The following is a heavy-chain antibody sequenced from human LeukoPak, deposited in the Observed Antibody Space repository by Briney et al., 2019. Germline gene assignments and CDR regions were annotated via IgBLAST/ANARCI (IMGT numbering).Heavy chain of an antibody. CDR2: INPSGGST. J-gene: IGHJ4*02. Sequence: ASVKVSCKASGYTFTSYYMHWVRQAPGQGLEWMGIINPSGGSTSYAQKFQGRVTMTRDMSTSTVYMELSSLRSEDTAVYYCARGALRFLEWLFPLSFDYWGQGTLVTVSS. CDR3: ARGALRFLEWLFPLSFDY. CDR1: GYTFTSYY. V-gene: IGHV1-46*01. D-gene: IGHD3-3*01.